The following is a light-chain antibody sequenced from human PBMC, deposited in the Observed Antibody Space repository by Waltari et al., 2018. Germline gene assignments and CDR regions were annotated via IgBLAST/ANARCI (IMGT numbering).Light chain of an antibody. Sequence: SSDLTQDPAVSVALGQTVRITCQGDSLRRSYASWYQQKPGQAPLLVTYGKNKRPSGIPYRFSGSSSGDTASLTITGFQAEDEADYYCNSRDSTTKHLVFGGGTKLTVL. CDR1: SLRRSY. V-gene: IGLV3-19*01. CDR3: NSRDSTTKHLV. J-gene: IGLJ2*01. CDR2: GKN.